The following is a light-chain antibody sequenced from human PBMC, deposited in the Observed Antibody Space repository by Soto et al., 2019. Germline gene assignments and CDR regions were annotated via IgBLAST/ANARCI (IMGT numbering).Light chain of an antibody. Sequence: QSALTQPASVSGSPGQSITISCTGTSSDAGGYNYVSWYQQHPGKAPKLMICDVSNRPSGVSNRFSGSKSGNTASLTISGLQAEDEADYYCSSYTSSSSVVFGGGTKLTVL. CDR1: SSDAGGYNY. CDR3: SSYTSSSSVV. CDR2: DVS. J-gene: IGLJ2*01. V-gene: IGLV2-14*01.